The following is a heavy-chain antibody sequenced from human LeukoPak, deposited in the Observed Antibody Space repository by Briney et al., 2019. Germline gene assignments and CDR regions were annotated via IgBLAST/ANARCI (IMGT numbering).Heavy chain of an antibody. Sequence: GGSLRLSCAASGFTFSSYGMHWVRQAPGKGLEWVAVISYDGSNKYYADSVEGRFTISRDNAKNSLYLQMNSLRAEDTAVFYCARRAGWGSPTFDYWGQGTLVTVSS. CDR2: ISYDGSNK. J-gene: IGHJ4*02. D-gene: IGHD3-16*01. CDR1: GFTFSSYG. V-gene: IGHV3-30*03. CDR3: ARRAGWGSPTFDY.